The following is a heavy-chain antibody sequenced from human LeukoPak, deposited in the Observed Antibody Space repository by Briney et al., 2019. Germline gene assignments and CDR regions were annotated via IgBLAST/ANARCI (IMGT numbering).Heavy chain of an antibody. Sequence: SETLSLTCTVSGGSISSSSYYWGWIRQPPGKGLEWIGSIYYSGSTYYNPSLKSRVTISVDTSKNQFSLKLSSVTAADTAVYYCARFRITMVRGVLLFDYWGQGTLVTVSS. CDR3: ARFRITMVRGVLLFDY. J-gene: IGHJ4*02. V-gene: IGHV4-39*01. CDR2: IYYSGST. D-gene: IGHD3-10*01. CDR1: GGSISSSSYY.